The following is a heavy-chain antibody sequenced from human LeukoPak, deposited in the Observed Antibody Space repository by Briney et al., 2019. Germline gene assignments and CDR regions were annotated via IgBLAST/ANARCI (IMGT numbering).Heavy chain of an antibody. CDR3: VRSKSGTYGWFDP. V-gene: IGHV4-59*01. Sequence: SESLSLTCTVSGGSISGYYWSWIRQPPGKGLEWIGYIYYTGSTNYNPSLKSRVIISVDTSKNQFSLKVSSVTAADTAVYYCVRSKSGTYGWFDPWGQGTRVIVSS. D-gene: IGHD4-17*01. CDR2: IYYTGST. J-gene: IGHJ5*02. CDR1: GGSISGYY.